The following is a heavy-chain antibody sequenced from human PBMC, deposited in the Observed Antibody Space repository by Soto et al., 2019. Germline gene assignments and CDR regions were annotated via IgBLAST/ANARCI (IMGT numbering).Heavy chain of an antibody. V-gene: IGHV3-30*18. J-gene: IGHJ4*02. CDR2: ISYDGSNK. D-gene: IGHD3-16*02. CDR3: AKDRGGLYIWGSYRFPGAQDY. Sequence: WVAVISYDGSNKYYADSVKGRFTISRDNSKNTLYLQMNSLRAEDTAVYYCAKDRGGLYIWGSYRFPGAQDYWGQGTLVTVSS.